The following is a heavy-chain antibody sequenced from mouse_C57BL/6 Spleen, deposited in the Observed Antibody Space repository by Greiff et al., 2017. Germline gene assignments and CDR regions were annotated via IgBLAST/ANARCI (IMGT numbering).Heavy chain of an antibody. CDR2: INPNNGGT. J-gene: IGHJ2*01. CDR1: GYTFTDYY. D-gene: IGHD1-1*01. V-gene: IGHV1-26*01. Sequence: EVQLQQSGPELVKPGASVKISCKASGYTFTDYYMNWVKQSHGKSLEWIGDINPNNGGTSYNQKFKGKATLTVDKSSSTAYMELRSLTSEDAAVYYCARKGVYYGSSYYFDYWGQGTTLTVSS. CDR3: ARKGVYYGSSYYFDY.